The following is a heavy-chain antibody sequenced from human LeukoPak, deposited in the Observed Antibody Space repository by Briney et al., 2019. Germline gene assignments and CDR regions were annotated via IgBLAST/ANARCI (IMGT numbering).Heavy chain of an antibody. V-gene: IGHV4-59*01. CDR1: GGSISSYY. Sequence: SETLSLTCTVSGGSISSYYWSWIRQPPGKGLEWIGYIYYSGSTNYNPSLKSRVTISVDTSKNQFSLKLSSVIAADTAVYYCAGSTSDLDYWGQGTLVTVSS. CDR3: AGSTSDLDY. CDR2: IYYSGST. J-gene: IGHJ4*02.